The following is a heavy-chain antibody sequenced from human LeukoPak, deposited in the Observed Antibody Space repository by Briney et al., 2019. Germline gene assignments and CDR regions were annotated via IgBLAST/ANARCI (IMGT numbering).Heavy chain of an antibody. V-gene: IGHV1-69*13. CDR1: GGTFSSYA. J-gene: IGHJ5*02. CDR3: ARDLKSSLRFDP. Sequence: SVKVSCKASGGTFSSYAISWVRQAPGQGLEWMGGIIPIFGTANYAQKFQGRVTITADESTSTAYMELSSLRSEDTAVYYCARDLKSSLRFDPWGQGTLVTVSS. D-gene: IGHD1-26*01. CDR2: IIPIFGTA.